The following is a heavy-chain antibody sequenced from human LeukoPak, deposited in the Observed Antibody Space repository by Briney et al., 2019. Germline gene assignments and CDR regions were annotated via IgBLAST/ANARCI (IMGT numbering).Heavy chain of an antibody. V-gene: IGHV1-45*02. CDR2: ITPFNGNT. CDR3: AREYYYDSSGFRGFDY. Sequence: ASVKVSCKASGYTFTYRYLHWVRQAPGQALEWMGWITPFNGNTNYAQKFQDRVTITRDRSMSTAYMELSSLRSEDTAVYYCAREYYYDSSGFRGFDYWGQGTLVTVSS. D-gene: IGHD3-22*01. CDR1: GYTFTYRY. J-gene: IGHJ4*02.